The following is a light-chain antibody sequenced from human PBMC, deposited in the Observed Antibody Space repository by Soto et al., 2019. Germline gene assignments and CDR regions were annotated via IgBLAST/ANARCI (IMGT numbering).Light chain of an antibody. CDR3: QTWATGIRV. J-gene: IGLJ3*02. V-gene: IGLV4-69*01. CDR2: LNSDGSH. Sequence: LVLTQSPSASASLGASVKLTCTLRRGHSNYAIAWHQQQPEKGPRYLMNLNSDGSHTKGDGIPDRFSGSSSGAERYLTISSLQSEDEADYYCQTWATGIRVFGGGTKLTVL. CDR1: RGHSNYA.